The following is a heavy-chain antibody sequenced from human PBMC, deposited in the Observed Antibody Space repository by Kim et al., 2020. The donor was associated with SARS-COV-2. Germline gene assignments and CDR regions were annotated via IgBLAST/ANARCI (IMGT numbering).Heavy chain of an antibody. J-gene: IGHJ6*03. Sequence: GESLKISCKGSGYIFTTYWIAWVRQMPGRGLEWMGIIDPRDSDTRYSPSFQGQVTIAVDKSISTAYLQWSSLKASDTAIYYCARHLTGTTYYIDVWGTGTTVIVSS. V-gene: IGHV5-51*01. CDR3: ARHLTGTTYYIDV. CDR1: GYIFTTYW. D-gene: IGHD1-7*01. CDR2: IDPRDSDT.